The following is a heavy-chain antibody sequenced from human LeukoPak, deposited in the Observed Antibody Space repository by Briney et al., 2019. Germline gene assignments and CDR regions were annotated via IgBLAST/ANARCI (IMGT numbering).Heavy chain of an antibody. D-gene: IGHD3-22*01. CDR2: IYYSGST. J-gene: IGHJ3*02. V-gene: IGHV4-59*08. CDR3: ARQGDYYDSSGYQTIDI. CDR1: GGSISSYY. Sequence: SETLSLTCTVSGGSISSYYWSWIRQPPGKGLEWIGYIYYSGSTNYNPSLKSRVTISVDTSKNQFPLKLSSVTAADTAVYYCARQGDYYDSSGYQTIDIWGQGTMVTVSS.